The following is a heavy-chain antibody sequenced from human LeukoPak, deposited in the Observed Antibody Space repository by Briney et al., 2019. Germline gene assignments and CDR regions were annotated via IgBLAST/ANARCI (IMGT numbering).Heavy chain of an antibody. Sequence: SLRLSCAASGFTFSSYAMSWVRQAPGKGLEWVSGISWNSGSIGYADSVKGRFTISRDNAKNFLYLQMNSLRAEDTALYYCAKDGMTTVTAADYWGQGTLVTVSS. D-gene: IGHD4-17*01. V-gene: IGHV3-9*01. CDR1: GFTFSSYA. CDR2: ISWNSGSI. J-gene: IGHJ4*02. CDR3: AKDGMTTVTAADY.